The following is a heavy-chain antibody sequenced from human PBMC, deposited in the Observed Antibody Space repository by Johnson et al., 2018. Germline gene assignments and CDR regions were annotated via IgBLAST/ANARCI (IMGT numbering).Heavy chain of an antibody. CDR1: GFTFISYG. J-gene: IGHJ1*01. D-gene: IGHD1-26*01. V-gene: IGHV3-48*01. Sequence: VQLVQSGGGLVQPGGSLRLSCAASGFTFISYGMNWVRQAPGKGLEWVSYISHNSDTVYYADSVKGRFTITRDNSKNTLYLQMNSLRAEDTAGYYCAKERINSGSYCQHWGQGTLVTVSS. CDR2: ISHNSDTV. CDR3: AKERINSGSYCQH.